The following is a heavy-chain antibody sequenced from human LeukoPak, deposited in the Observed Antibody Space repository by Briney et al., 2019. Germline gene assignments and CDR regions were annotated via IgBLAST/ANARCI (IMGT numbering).Heavy chain of an antibody. V-gene: IGHV3-53*01. Sequence: QPGGSLRLSCAASGFTFSSYWMHWVRQAPGKGLEWVSVIYSGGSTYYADSVKGRFTISRDNSKNTLYLQMNSLRAEDTAVYYCARGYYGGNSFKDYWGQGTLVTVSS. CDR2: IYSGGST. CDR1: GFTFSSYW. J-gene: IGHJ4*02. D-gene: IGHD4-23*01. CDR3: ARGYYGGNSFKDY.